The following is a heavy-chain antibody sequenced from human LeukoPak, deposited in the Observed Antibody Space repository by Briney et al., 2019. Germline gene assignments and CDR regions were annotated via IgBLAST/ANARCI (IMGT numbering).Heavy chain of an antibody. CDR2: INHSGST. D-gene: IGHD1-7*01. Sequence: SETLSLTCAVYGGSFSGYYWSWIRQPPGKGLEWTGEINHSGSTNYNPSLKSRVTISVDTSKNQFSLKLSSVTAADTAVYYCARGFDPGTIDYWGQGTLVTVSS. V-gene: IGHV4-34*01. J-gene: IGHJ4*02. CDR1: GGSFSGYY. CDR3: ARGFDPGTIDY.